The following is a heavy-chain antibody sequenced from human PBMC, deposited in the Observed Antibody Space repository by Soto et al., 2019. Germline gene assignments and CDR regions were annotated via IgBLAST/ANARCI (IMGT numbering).Heavy chain of an antibody. CDR1: GFTFSSYA. V-gene: IGHV3-23*01. CDR2: ISGSGGST. J-gene: IGHJ6*02. CDR3: AKPLGEDYYYGMDV. D-gene: IGHD3-16*01. Sequence: PVGSLRLSCAASGFTFSSYAMSWVRQAPGKGLEWVSAISGSGGSTYYADSVKGRFTISRDNSKNTLYLQMNSLRAEDTAVYYCAKPLGEDYYYGMDVWGQGTTVTVSS.